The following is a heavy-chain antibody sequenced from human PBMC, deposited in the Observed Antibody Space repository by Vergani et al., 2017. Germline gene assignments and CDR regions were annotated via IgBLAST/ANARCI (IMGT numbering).Heavy chain of an antibody. Sequence: EAQLLESGGGLVQPGGSLRLSCVASGFPFSSHAMSWVRQGHGQGLEWVSSIKNTGDSTHYADSVKGRFTISRDNSKNTLYLQMNSLRVEDTAVYYCGRGSDNYNWGQGTLVTVSS. D-gene: IGHD5-24*01. CDR2: IKNTGDST. CDR3: GRGSDNYN. J-gene: IGHJ4*02. CDR1: GFPFSSHA. V-gene: IGHV3-23*01.